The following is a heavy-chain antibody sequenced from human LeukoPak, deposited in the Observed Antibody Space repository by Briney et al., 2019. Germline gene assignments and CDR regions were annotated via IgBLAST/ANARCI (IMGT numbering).Heavy chain of an antibody. J-gene: IGHJ4*02. CDR3: ARDVYGGIFDY. Sequence: PSETLSLTCAVYGGSFSGYYWSWIRQPPGKGLEWIGEINHSGSTNYNPSLKSRVTISVDTSKNQFSLKLSSVTAADTAVYYCARDVYGGIFDYWGQGTLITVSS. D-gene: IGHD2-15*01. V-gene: IGHV4-34*01. CDR1: GGSFSGYY. CDR2: INHSGST.